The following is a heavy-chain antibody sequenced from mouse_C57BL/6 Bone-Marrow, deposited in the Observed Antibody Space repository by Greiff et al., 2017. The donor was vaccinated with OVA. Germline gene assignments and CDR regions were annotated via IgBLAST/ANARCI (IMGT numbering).Heavy chain of an antibody. V-gene: IGHV5-6*02. CDR2: ISSGGSYT. Sequence: EVKLVESGGDLVKPGGSLKLSCAASGFTFSSYGMSWVRQTPDKRLEWVATISSGGSYTYYPDSVKGRFTISRDNAKNTLYLQMSSLKSEDTAMYYCARRVYYGSSYGFAYWGQGTLVTVSA. CDR1: GFTFSSYG. CDR3: ARRVYYGSSYGFAY. J-gene: IGHJ3*01. D-gene: IGHD1-1*01.